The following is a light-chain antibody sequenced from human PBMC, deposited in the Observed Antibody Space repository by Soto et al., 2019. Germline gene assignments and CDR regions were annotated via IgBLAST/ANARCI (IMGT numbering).Light chain of an antibody. CDR1: SSDVGGYNY. CDR3: CSYAGSDTLYL. CDR2: DVS. V-gene: IGLV2-11*01. Sequence: QSALTQPRSVSGSPGQSVTISCTGTSSDVGGYNYVSWYQQHPGKAPKLMIYDVSKRPSGVPDRFSGSKSGNTASLTISGLQAEDEADYYCCSYAGSDTLYLFGNGTKVTVL. J-gene: IGLJ1*01.